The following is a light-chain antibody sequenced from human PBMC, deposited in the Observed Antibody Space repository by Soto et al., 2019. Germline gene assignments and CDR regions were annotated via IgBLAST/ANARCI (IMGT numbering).Light chain of an antibody. CDR3: GTWDSNLSAVV. V-gene: IGLV1-51*02. CDR1: SSNIGNNY. Sequence: QSALTQPPSVSATPGQKVTLSCSGSSSNIGNNYVSWYQQLPGTAPKLLIYENNKRPSGIPDRFSASKSGTSATLGITGLQTGDEADYYCGTWDSNLSAVVFGGGPKVTVL. CDR2: ENN. J-gene: IGLJ2*01.